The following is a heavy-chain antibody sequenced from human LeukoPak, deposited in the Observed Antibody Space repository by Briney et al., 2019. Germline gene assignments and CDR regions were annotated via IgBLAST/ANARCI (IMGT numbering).Heavy chain of an antibody. V-gene: IGHV1-8*01. CDR1: GYTFTNYD. Sequence: ASVKVSCKASGYTFTNYDINWVRQATGQGLEWTGWINPNNDNTGYARKFQGRVTMTRNTSISTAYMELSSLKSEDTAVYYCAKTFPYSDAFDIWGQGTMVTVSS. CDR2: INPNNDNT. D-gene: IGHD2-21*01. CDR3: AKTFPYSDAFDI. J-gene: IGHJ3*02.